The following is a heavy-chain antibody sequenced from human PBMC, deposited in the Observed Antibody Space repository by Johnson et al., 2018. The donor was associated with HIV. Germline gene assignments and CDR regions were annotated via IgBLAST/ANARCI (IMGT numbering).Heavy chain of an antibody. Sequence: VQLVESGGGLVQPGRSLRLSCAASGFTFDGYALHWVRKAPGKGLEWVSGSNWNGGSVRYADSVKGRFAISRDNAKNSLYLQMNSLRAEDTALYYCARDVRDYYDSSGYPYLDAFDIWGQGTMVTVSS. CDR3: ARDVRDYYDSSGYPYLDAFDI. D-gene: IGHD3-22*01. CDR2: SNWNGGSV. CDR1: GFTFDGYA. J-gene: IGHJ3*02. V-gene: IGHV3-9*01.